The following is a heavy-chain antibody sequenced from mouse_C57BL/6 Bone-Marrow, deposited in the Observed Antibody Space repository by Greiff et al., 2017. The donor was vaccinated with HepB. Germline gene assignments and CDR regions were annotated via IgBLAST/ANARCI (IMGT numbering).Heavy chain of an antibody. V-gene: IGHV1-64*01. Sequence: QVQLKQPGAELVKPGASVKLSCKASGYTFTSYWMHWVKKRPGQGLEWIGMIHPNSGSTNYNEKFKSKATLTVDKSSSTAYMQLSSLTSEDSAVYYCARSLFITTVVADYWGQGTTLTVSS. J-gene: IGHJ2*01. D-gene: IGHD1-1*01. CDR2: IHPNSGST. CDR3: ARSLFITTVVADY. CDR1: GYTFTSYW.